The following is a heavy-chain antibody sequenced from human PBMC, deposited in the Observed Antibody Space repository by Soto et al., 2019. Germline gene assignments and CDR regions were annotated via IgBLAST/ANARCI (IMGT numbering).Heavy chain of an antibody. CDR2: LYSGGST. J-gene: IGHJ2*01. V-gene: IGHV3-53*01. CDR3: ARSGQTGEHYWYFDL. D-gene: IGHD7-27*01. Sequence: EVQLVESGGGLIQPGGSLRLSCAASEFTVSTNYMTWVRQAPGKGLEWVLLLYSGGSTYYADSVKGRFTISRDNSKNTLYLQMNSLRAEDTAVYYCARSGQTGEHYWYFDLWGRGTLVTVSS. CDR1: EFTVSTNY.